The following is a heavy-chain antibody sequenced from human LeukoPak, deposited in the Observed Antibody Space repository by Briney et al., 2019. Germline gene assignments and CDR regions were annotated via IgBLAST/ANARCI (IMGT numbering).Heavy chain of an antibody. D-gene: IGHD3-3*01. Sequence: SETLSLTCTVSGGSISSYYWSWIRQPPGKGLEWIGYIYYSGSTNYNPSLKSRVTISVDTSKNQFSLKLSSVTAADTAVYYCARGPYDFWSGYPEYYFDYWGQGTLVTVSS. CDR2: IYYSGST. J-gene: IGHJ4*02. V-gene: IGHV4-59*01. CDR3: ARGPYDFWSGYPEYYFDY. CDR1: GGSISSYY.